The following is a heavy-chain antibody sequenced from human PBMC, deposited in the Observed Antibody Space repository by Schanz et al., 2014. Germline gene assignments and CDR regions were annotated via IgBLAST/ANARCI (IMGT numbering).Heavy chain of an antibody. J-gene: IGHJ4*02. V-gene: IGHV3-30*18. CDR3: AKDSTHIDIVLVPTAIDY. CDR1: GFTFSIYA. Sequence: VQLLESGGGVVQPGRSLRLSCAASGFTFSIYAMHWVRQAPGKGLEWVAAMSYDGSIKYYGDSVKGRFTISRDNSKNTLYLHMNTLRSEDTAVYYCAKDSTHIDIVLVPTAIDYWGQGTLVTVSS. CDR2: MSYDGSIK. D-gene: IGHD2-2*01.